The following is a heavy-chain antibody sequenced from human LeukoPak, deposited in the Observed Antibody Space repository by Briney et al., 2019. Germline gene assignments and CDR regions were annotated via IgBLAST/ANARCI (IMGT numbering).Heavy chain of an antibody. CDR3: ARDPYSGTYGDTYYYYMDV. D-gene: IGHD1-26*01. CDR1: EFSFSSYN. CDR2: ITSSSTYT. Sequence: GGSLRLSCAASEFSFSSYNMNWVRQTPGKGLEWVSSITSSSTYTFYADSVKGRFTISRDNARNSLYLQMNSLRAKDTAVYYCARDPYSGTYGDTYYYYMDVWGKGTTVTISS. J-gene: IGHJ6*03. V-gene: IGHV3-21*01.